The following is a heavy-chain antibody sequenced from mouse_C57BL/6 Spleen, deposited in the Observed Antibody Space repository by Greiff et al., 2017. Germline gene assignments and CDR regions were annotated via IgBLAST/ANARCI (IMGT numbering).Heavy chain of an antibody. CDR1: GYTFTSYW. Sequence: QVQLKQPGTELVKPGASVKLSCKASGYTFTSYWMHWVKQRPGQGLEWIGNINPSNGGTNYNEKFKSKATLTVDKSSSTSYMQLSSLTSEDSAVYYCARSHYDYDGDAMDYWGQGTSVTVSS. CDR2: INPSNGGT. CDR3: ARSHYDYDGDAMDY. V-gene: IGHV1-53*01. D-gene: IGHD2-4*01. J-gene: IGHJ4*01.